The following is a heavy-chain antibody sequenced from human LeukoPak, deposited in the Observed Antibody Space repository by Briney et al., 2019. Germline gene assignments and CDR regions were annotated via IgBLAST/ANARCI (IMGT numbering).Heavy chain of an antibody. Sequence: SETLSLTCTVSGGSISSYYWSWVRQPPGKGLEWIGEIYHSGSTNYNPSLKSRVTISVDKSKNQFSLKLSSVTAADTAVYYCARGRIAVAGTFRNYYYGMDVWGQGTTVTVSS. D-gene: IGHD6-19*01. CDR2: IYHSGST. V-gene: IGHV4-59*12. CDR3: ARGRIAVAGTFRNYYYGMDV. J-gene: IGHJ6*02. CDR1: GGSISSYY.